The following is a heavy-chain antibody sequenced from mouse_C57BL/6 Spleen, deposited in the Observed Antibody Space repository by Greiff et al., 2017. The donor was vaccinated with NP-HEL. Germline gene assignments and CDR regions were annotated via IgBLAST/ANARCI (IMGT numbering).Heavy chain of an antibody. D-gene: IGHD4-1*01. Sequence: QVQLQQSGAELVKPGASVKISCKASGYAFSSYWMNWVKQRPGKGLEWIGQIYPGDGDTNYNGKFKGKATLTADKSSSTAYMQLSSLTSEDSAVYFSARPSTGIYVGYWGQGTTLTVSS. CDR3: ARPSTGIYVGY. CDR2: IYPGDGDT. J-gene: IGHJ2*01. CDR1: GYAFSSYW. V-gene: IGHV1-80*01.